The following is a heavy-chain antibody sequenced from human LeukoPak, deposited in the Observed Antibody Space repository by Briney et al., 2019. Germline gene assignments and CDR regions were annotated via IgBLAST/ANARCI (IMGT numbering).Heavy chain of an antibody. CDR2: ISSSSSTI. J-gene: IGHJ4*02. CDR3: AREMTRKYCGGDCYPED. V-gene: IGHV3-48*04. D-gene: IGHD2-21*02. CDR1: GFTFSSYS. Sequence: GGSLRLSCAVSGFTFSSYSMNWVRQAPGKGLEWVSYISSSSSTIYYADSVKGRFTISRDNAKNSLYLQMNSLRAEDTAVYYCAREMTRKYCGGDCYPEDWGQGTLVTVSS.